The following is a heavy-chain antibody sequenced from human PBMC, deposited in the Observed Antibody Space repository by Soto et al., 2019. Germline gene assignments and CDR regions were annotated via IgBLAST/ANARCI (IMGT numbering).Heavy chain of an antibody. CDR2: ISNDGSNK. D-gene: IGHD1-7*01. CDR1: GLSFSTYG. V-gene: IGHV3-30*18. J-gene: IGHJ4*02. CDR3: AKGFGNYGAFDY. Sequence: QVHLVESGGGVVQPGRSLRLSCAASGLSFSTYGMHWVRQAPGKGLGWVASISNDGSNKYYADSVKGRFTIPRDNSKNTLYLQMNSLRAEDTAVYYCAKGFGNYGAFDYWGQGTLGTVSS.